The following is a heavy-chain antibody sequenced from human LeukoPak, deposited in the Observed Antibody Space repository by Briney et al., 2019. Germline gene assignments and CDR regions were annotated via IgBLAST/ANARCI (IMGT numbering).Heavy chain of an antibody. CDR1: EFTFSSYA. D-gene: IGHD2/OR15-2a*01. V-gene: IGHV3-23*01. Sequence: PGGSLRLSRAASEFTFSSYAMQWVRQAPGKGLEWVSGISASGGSTWYADSVKGRFTISRDNSENTLYLQMNSLRAEDTAVYYCAKYVSAKGPPYALDVWGQGTTVTVSS. CDR2: ISASGGST. CDR3: AKYVSAKGPPYALDV. J-gene: IGHJ6*02.